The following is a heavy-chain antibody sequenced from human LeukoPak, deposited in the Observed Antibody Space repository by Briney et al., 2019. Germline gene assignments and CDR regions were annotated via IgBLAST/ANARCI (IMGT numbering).Heavy chain of an antibody. CDR1: GFTFSGYW. V-gene: IGHV3-74*01. J-gene: IGHJ3*02. D-gene: IGHD4-17*01. CDR2: ISSDGSST. Sequence: RSGGSLRLSCAASGFTFSGYWLHWVRQDPGKGLLWVSRISSDGSSTTYADSVKGRFTISRDNAKNSLYLQMNSLRAEDTAVYYCARGGWDGDIILDAFDIWGQGTMVTVSS. CDR3: ARGGWDGDIILDAFDI.